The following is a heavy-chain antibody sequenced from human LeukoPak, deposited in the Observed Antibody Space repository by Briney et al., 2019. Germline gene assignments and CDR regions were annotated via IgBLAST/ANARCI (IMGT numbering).Heavy chain of an antibody. V-gene: IGHV3-23*01. D-gene: IGHD3-10*01. CDR2: LSGSGRTT. Sequence: GGFLRLSCAASGFIFSNYAMTWARLTPGKGLEWVSALSGSGRTTYYADSVKGRFTISSVSSTNTLYLQLSNLRAEDTASYYCAREGSVFAYFFVYWGHGTLGTVSS. J-gene: IGHJ4*01. CDR1: GFIFSNYA. CDR3: AREGSVFAYFFVY.